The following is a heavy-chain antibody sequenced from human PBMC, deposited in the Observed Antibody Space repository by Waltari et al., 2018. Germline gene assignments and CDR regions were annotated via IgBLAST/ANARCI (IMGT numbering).Heavy chain of an antibody. Sequence: QVQLVQSGAEVLRPGASVKVSCQASGYTFINYEINWVRQAAGQGLEWMGGVNPNIGATAYAQKFQGRITMTWDTSISTAYMELSNLRSDDTAVLYCARGRDVFANFDYNWFDPWGQGTLVTVSS. V-gene: IGHV1-8*02. D-gene: IGHD3-3*01. CDR1: GYTFINYE. CDR2: VNPNIGAT. CDR3: ARGRDVFANFDYNWFDP. J-gene: IGHJ5*02.